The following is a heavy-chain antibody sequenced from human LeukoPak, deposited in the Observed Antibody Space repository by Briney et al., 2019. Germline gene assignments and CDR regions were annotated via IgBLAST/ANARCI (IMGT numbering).Heavy chain of an antibody. CDR1: GGSFSGYY. V-gene: IGHV4-34*01. D-gene: IGHD2-15*01. Sequence: SETLSLTCAVYGGSFSGYYWSWIRQPPGKGLEWIGEINHSGSTNYNPSLKSRVTISVDTSKNQFSLKLSSVTAADAAVYYCARGAPGRYCSGGSCYFDYWGQGTLVTASS. CDR2: INHSGST. CDR3: ARGAPGRYCSGGSCYFDY. J-gene: IGHJ4*02.